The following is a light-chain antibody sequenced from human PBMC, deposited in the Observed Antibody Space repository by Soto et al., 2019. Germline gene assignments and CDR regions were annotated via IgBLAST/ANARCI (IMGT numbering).Light chain of an antibody. J-gene: IGLJ2*01. V-gene: IGLV2-23*01. Sequence: QSALTQPASVSGSPGQSITISCTRTSSDVGSYNLVSWYQHHPGKAPKLMIYEGSERPSGVSNRFSGAQSGNTASLTISGLQAEDEADYYCSSYAGAVVFGEGTQLTVL. CDR3: SSYAGAVV. CDR1: SSDVGSYNL. CDR2: EGS.